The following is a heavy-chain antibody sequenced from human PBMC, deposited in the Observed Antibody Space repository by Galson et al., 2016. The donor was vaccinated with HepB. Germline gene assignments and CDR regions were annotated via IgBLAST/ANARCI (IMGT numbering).Heavy chain of an antibody. Sequence: SLRLSCAASGFTFSNYAMNWVRQAPGKGLEWVANIRQDGNEKYHAEFVKGRFTISRDNAKNSLYLQMSGLRPEDTAVYYCARDSGYCSGGSCYGDAFDVWGQGAMVTVSS. CDR1: GFTFSNYA. D-gene: IGHD2-15*01. CDR3: ARDSGYCSGGSCYGDAFDV. V-gene: IGHV3-7*01. J-gene: IGHJ3*01. CDR2: IRQDGNEK.